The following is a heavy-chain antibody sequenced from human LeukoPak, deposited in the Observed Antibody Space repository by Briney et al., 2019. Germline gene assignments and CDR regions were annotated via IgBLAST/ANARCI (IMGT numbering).Heavy chain of an antibody. CDR2: ISGSGGST. V-gene: IGHV3-23*01. D-gene: IGHD6-13*01. CDR3: AISISWFRH. J-gene: IGHJ4*02. Sequence: GGSLRLSYAASGFTFSTYAMSWVRQAPGKGLEWVSAISGSGGSTFYTDSVKGRFTISRDNSKNTLYLQMNSLRADDTAVYYCAISISWFRHWGQGTLVTVSS. CDR1: GFTFSTYA.